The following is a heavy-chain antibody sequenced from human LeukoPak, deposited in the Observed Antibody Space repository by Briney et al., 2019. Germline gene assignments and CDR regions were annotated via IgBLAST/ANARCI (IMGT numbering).Heavy chain of an antibody. J-gene: IGHJ4*02. CDR2: INPNSDDT. V-gene: IGHV1-2*06. D-gene: IGHD1-7*01. CDR3: ARVTATTAH. CDR1: GYTFTGYY. Sequence: ASVKVSCKASGYTFTGYYMFWVRQAPGQGLEWMGRINPNSDDTDYAQNFLGRVTMTTDTSINTAHMELSRLTSDDTAVYFCARVTATTAHWGQGTLVTVSS.